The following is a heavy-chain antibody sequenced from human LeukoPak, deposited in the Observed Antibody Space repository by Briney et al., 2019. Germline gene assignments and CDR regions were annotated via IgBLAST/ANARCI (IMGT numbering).Heavy chain of an antibody. CDR1: GGTFSSYA. Sequence: SVTVSCKASGGTFSSYAISWVRQAPGQGLEWMGGIIPIFGTANYAQKFQGRVTITADESTSTAYMELSSLRSEDTAVYYCARHYGSGSYYNSYFDYWGQGTLVTVSS. CDR3: ARHYGSGSYYNSYFDY. D-gene: IGHD3-10*01. V-gene: IGHV1-69*13. CDR2: IIPIFGTA. J-gene: IGHJ4*02.